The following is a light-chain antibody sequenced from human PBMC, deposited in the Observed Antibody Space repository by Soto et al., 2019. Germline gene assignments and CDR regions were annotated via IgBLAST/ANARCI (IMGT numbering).Light chain of an antibody. V-gene: IGLV2-14*03. CDR1: SSDIGRYDY. CDR2: RVI. CDR3: GSYTSATTWV. Sequence: QSVLTQPASVSGSPGQSITISCTGSSSDIGRYDYVSWYQQLPGKAPQLIIYRVINRPSGISDRFSGSKSGISASLSISGLQPEDEASYFCGSYTSATTWVFGGGTKRTGL. J-gene: IGLJ3*02.